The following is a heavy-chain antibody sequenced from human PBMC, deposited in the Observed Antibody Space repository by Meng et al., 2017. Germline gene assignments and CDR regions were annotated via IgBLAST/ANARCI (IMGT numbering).Heavy chain of an antibody. CDR2: IRSKAYGGTT. J-gene: IGHJ6*02. CDR1: GFTFGDYA. CDR3: TRVVSTVVTRYYYYGMDV. Sequence: GESLKISCTASGFTFGDYAMSWFRQAPGKGLEWVGFIRSKAYGGTTEYAASVKGRFTISRDDSKSIAYLQMNSLKTEDTAVYYCTRVVSTVVTRYYYYGMDVWGQGTTVTVS. D-gene: IGHD4-23*01. V-gene: IGHV3-49*03.